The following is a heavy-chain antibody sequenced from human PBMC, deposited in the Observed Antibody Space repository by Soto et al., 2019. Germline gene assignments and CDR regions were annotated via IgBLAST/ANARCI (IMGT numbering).Heavy chain of an antibody. CDR3: ARAPSLVLGYFDY. V-gene: IGHV3-33*01. CDR2: IWYDGSNK. CDR1: GFTFSSYG. J-gene: IGHJ4*02. D-gene: IGHD6-13*01. Sequence: QVQLVESGGGVVQPGRSLRLSCAASGFTFSSYGMHWVRQAPGKGLEWVAVIWYDGSNKYYADSVKGRFTISRDNSKNTLYLQMNSLRAEDTAVYYCARAPSLVLGYFDYWGQGTLVTVSS.